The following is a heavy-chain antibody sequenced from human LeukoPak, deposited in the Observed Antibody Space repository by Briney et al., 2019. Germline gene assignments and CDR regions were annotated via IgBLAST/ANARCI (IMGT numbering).Heavy chain of an antibody. CDR3: ARGDLFDP. Sequence: GGSLRLSCAASGFTFSTYWMHWVRQAPGKGLVRVSRINSDGSSTSYADSVKGRFTISRDNAKNTLYLQMNSLRAEDTAVYYCARGDLFDPWGQGTLVTVSS. J-gene: IGHJ5*02. CDR1: GFTFSTYW. V-gene: IGHV3-74*01. D-gene: IGHD3-3*01. CDR2: INSDGSST.